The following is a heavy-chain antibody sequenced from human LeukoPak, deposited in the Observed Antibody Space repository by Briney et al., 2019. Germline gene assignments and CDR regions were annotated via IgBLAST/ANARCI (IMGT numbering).Heavy chain of an antibody. Sequence: GGSLRLSCAASGFTVSSNYMSWVRQAPGKGLEWVSVIYSGGSTYYADSVKGRFTISRDNSKNTLYLQMNSLRAEDTAVYYCASIQQLVGSEYFQHWGQGTLVTVSS. CDR1: GFTVSSNY. CDR3: ASIQQLVGSEYFQH. D-gene: IGHD6-13*01. CDR2: IYSGGST. J-gene: IGHJ1*01. V-gene: IGHV3-53*01.